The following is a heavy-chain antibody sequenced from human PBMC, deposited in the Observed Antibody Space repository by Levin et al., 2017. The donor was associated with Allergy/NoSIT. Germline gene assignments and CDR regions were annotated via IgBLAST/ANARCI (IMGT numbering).Heavy chain of an antibody. D-gene: IGHD3-9*01. CDR2: IKSKTDDETV. V-gene: IGHV3-15*01. CDR3: STIFDNGGPR. Sequence: PGGSLRLSCAASGFTFSNAWMNWLRQAPGKGLEWVGRIKSKTDDETVDYAAPVKGRFTISRDDSKNTLYLQMNSLKTEDTAVYYCSTIFDNGGPRWGQGTLVTVSS. J-gene: IGHJ4*02. CDR1: GFTFSNAW.